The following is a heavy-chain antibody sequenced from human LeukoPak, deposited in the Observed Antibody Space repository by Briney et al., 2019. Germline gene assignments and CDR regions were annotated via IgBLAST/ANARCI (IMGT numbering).Heavy chain of an antibody. J-gene: IGHJ6*02. D-gene: IGHD3-22*01. Sequence: GGSLRLSCAASGFSVSNNYMSWVRQAPGKGLEWVSLIYSGGDKRYAASVKGRFTISRDNAKNSLYLQMNSLRDEDTAVYFCARRPYSDTSGRLSDVWGQGTTVTVSS. CDR3: ARRPYSDTSGRLSDV. V-gene: IGHV3-53*01. CDR1: GFSVSNNY. CDR2: IYSGGDK.